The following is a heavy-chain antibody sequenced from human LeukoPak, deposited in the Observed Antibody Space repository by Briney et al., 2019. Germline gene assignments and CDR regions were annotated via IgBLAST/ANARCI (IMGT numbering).Heavy chain of an antibody. D-gene: IGHD3-16*01. CDR1: GGSISSYY. CDR2: IYYSGST. V-gene: IGHV4-59*01. CDR3: ARDGGRWGSRYFDF. Sequence: SETLSLTCTVSGGSISSYYWNWIRQAPGPGLEWIGYIYYSGSTKYNPSLKSRVTMSVDTSKNQFSLKVTSVTAADKAVYYCARDGGRWGSRYFDFWGQGALVTVSS. J-gene: IGHJ4*02.